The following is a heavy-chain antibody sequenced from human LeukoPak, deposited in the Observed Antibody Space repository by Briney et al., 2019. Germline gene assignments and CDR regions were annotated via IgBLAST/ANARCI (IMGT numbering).Heavy chain of an antibody. CDR3: ATADYYYDSGGYYPADY. Sequence: SVKVSCKASGGTFSSYAISWVRQAPGQGLEWMGRITPILGIANYAQKFQGRVTITADKSTSTAYMELSSLRSEDTAVYYCATADYYYDSGGYYPADYWGQGTLVTVSS. V-gene: IGHV1-69*04. CDR2: ITPILGIA. D-gene: IGHD3-22*01. CDR1: GGTFSSYA. J-gene: IGHJ4*02.